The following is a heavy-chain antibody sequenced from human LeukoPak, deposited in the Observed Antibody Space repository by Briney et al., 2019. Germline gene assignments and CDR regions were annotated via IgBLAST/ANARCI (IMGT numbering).Heavy chain of an antibody. CDR3: ARDLLGAKLERRASD. D-gene: IGHD1-1*01. V-gene: IGHV3-7*01. CDR2: INQDGREK. J-gene: IGHJ4*02. Sequence: GGSLRLSCAASGFTFSSTWMSWVRQAPGKGLEWVANINQDGREKYYVDSVKGRFTISRDNARNSLYLQMDSLRAEDTAVYYCARDLLGAKLERRASDWGQGTLVTVSS. CDR1: GFTFSSTW.